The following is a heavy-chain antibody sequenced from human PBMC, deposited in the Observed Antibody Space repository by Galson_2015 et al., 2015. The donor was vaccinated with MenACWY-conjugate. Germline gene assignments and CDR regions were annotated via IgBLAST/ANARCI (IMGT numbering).Heavy chain of an antibody. CDR3: ARHERGGEGVTTREVGDY. V-gene: IGHV5-10-1*01. CDR1: GYSFTSYW. J-gene: IGHJ4*02. CDR2: IDPSDSYT. D-gene: IGHD4-17*01. Sequence: QSGAEVKKPGESLRISCKGSGYSFTSYWISWVRQMPGKGLEWMGRIDPSDSYTNYSPSFQGHVTISADKSISTAYLQWSSLKASDTAMYYYARHERGGEGVTTREVGDYWGQGTLVTVSS.